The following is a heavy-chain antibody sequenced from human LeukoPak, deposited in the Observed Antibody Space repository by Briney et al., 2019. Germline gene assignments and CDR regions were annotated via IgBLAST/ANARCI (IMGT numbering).Heavy chain of an antibody. Sequence: SETLSLTCTVSGGSISSYYWSWIRQSPGKGLEWIGYIYYDGSTNYNPSLRGRVTISVDTPKNQFSLKLSSVTAAETAVCYCAREGRYRYGYNEYHLYMDIWGKGTTVTVSS. V-gene: IGHV4-59*12. CDR1: GGSISSYY. J-gene: IGHJ6*03. CDR2: IYYDGST. D-gene: IGHD5-18*01. CDR3: AREGRYRYGYNEYHLYMDI.